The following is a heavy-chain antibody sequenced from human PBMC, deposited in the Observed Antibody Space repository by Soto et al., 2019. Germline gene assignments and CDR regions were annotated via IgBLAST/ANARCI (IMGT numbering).Heavy chain of an antibody. CDR3: AKAFAFTGSALGN. Sequence: QVQLVESGGGVVQPGRSLKLACVGSGFEFSSIAMHWVRQAPGKGLEWVAVISFDGKNQYYGDSVKGRFTISRDDSKNTLYLQMNRLRAEDTAIYYCAKAFAFTGSALGNWGQGTLVTVSS. CDR1: GFEFSSIA. J-gene: IGHJ4*02. D-gene: IGHD3-10*01. CDR2: ISFDGKNQ. V-gene: IGHV3-30*18.